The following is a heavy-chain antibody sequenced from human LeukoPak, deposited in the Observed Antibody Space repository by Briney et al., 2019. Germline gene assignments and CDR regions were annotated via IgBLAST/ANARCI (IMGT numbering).Heavy chain of an antibody. Sequence: PGGSLRLSCAASGFTFSSYAMHWVRQAPGKGLEYVSAISSNGGSTYYANSVKGRFTISRDNSKNTLYLQMGSLRAEDMAVYYCARDHSPEQDTMVFDPWGQGTLVTVYS. V-gene: IGHV3-64*01. CDR3: ARDHSPEQDTMVFDP. D-gene: IGHD3-10*01. CDR2: ISSNGGST. CDR1: GFTFSSYA. J-gene: IGHJ5*02.